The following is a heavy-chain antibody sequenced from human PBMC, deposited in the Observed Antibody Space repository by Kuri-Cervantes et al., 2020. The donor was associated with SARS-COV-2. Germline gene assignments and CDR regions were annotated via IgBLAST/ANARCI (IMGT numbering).Heavy chain of an antibody. J-gene: IGHJ6*02. CDR1: GFTFSSYW. Sequence: GESLKISCASSGFTFSSYWMHRVRQAPGKGLGWVSRINSDGSTTSYADSVKGRFTISRDNAKNTLYLQMNSLRAEDTAVYYCARISIWVVAATLFLAYYYYYGMDVWGQGTTVTVSS. CDR2: INSDGSTT. CDR3: ARISIWVVAATLFLAYYYYYGMDV. V-gene: IGHV3-74*01. D-gene: IGHD2-15*01.